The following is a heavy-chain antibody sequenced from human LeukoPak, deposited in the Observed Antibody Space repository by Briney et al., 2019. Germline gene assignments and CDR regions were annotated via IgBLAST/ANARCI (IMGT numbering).Heavy chain of an antibody. CDR2: ISGSGGST. Sequence: QPGGSLRLSCAASGFTFSSYGMSWVRQAPGKGLEWVSAISGSGGSTYYADSVKGRFTISRDNSKNTLYLQMNSLRAEDTAVYYCAKVTLYSGIAAAGNAPKYFQHWGQGTLVTVSS. V-gene: IGHV3-23*01. CDR3: AKVTLYSGIAAAGNAPKYFQH. CDR1: GFTFSSYG. D-gene: IGHD6-13*01. J-gene: IGHJ1*01.